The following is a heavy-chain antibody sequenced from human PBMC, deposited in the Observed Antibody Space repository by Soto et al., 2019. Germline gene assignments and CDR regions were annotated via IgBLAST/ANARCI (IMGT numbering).Heavy chain of an antibody. Sequence: ASVKVSCKASGYTFTSYGISWVRQAPGQGLEWMGWISAYNGNTNYAQKLQGRVTMTTDTSTSAAYMELRSLRSDDTAVYYCARDSPSPAAAGINNNWFDPWGQGTLVTVS. D-gene: IGHD6-13*01. CDR2: ISAYNGNT. J-gene: IGHJ5*02. V-gene: IGHV1-18*01. CDR1: GYTFTSYG. CDR3: ARDSPSPAAAGINNNWFDP.